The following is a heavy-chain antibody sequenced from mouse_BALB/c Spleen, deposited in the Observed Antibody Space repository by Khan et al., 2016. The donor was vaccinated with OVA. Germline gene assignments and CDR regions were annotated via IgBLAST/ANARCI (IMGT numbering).Heavy chain of an antibody. J-gene: IGHJ3*01. Sequence: QIQLVQSGPELKKPGETVKISCKASGYTFTDYGMNWVKQAPGKGLKWMGWINTYSGETAYADDFKGRFAFTLETSANTAYLQINTLNIEDTATSVWARSPTWLANWGQGTLVTVSA. V-gene: IGHV9-3-1*01. CDR1: GYTFTDYG. CDR3: ARSPTWLAN. CDR2: INTYSGET.